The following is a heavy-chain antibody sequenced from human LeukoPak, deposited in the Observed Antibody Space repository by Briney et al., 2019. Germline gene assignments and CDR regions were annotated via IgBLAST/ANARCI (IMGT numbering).Heavy chain of an antibody. Sequence: SQTLSLTCALSGDSFSSNSAAWAWVRPSPWSGLEWRGRTYYKSKWYNDYAVSVESRITIIADTSKNQFSLHLNSVTPEDAAVYYCVRSRDGYLTAFDHWGQGTLVTVSS. CDR1: GDSFSSNSAA. D-gene: IGHD5-24*01. V-gene: IGHV6-1*01. CDR2: TYYKSKWYN. CDR3: VRSRDGYLTAFDH. J-gene: IGHJ5*02.